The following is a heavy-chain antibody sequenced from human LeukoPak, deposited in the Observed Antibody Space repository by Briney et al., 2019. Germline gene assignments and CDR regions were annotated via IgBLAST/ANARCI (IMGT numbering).Heavy chain of an antibody. CDR1: GFTFSSYS. CDR3: ARDGDWVTPDAFDI. Sequence: PGGSLRLSCAAPGFTFSSYSMNWVRQAPGKGLEWVSSISSSSSYIYYADSVKGRFTISRDNAKNSLYLQMNSLRAEDTAVYYCARDGDWVTPDAFDIWGQGTMVTVSS. V-gene: IGHV3-21*01. J-gene: IGHJ3*02. D-gene: IGHD3/OR15-3a*01. CDR2: ISSSSSYI.